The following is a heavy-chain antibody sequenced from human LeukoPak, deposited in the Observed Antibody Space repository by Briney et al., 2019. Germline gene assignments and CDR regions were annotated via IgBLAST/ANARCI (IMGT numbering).Heavy chain of an antibody. CDR2: INHSGST. J-gene: IGHJ4*02. CDR3: ARLVVVAATRSFDY. CDR1: GGSFSGYY. D-gene: IGHD2-15*01. V-gene: IGHV4-34*01. Sequence: SETLSLTCAVYGGSFSGYYWSWIRQPPGKGLEWIGEINHSGSTNYNPSLKSRVTISVDTSKNQFSLKLSSVTAADTAVYYCARLVVVAATRSFDYWGQGTLVTVSS.